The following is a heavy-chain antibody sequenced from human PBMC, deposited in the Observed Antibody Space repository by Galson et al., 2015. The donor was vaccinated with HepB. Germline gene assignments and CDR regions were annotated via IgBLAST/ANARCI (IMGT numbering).Heavy chain of an antibody. CDR1: GFTFSAYD. CDR2: IASGGDT. V-gene: IGHV3-13*04. Sequence: SLRLSCAASGFTFSAYDMHWVRQAPGKGLEWVSAIASGGDTYYVGSVKDRFTVSRENAKNSLYLQMNSLRAGDTAVYYCVRGDSSGWYLGLQGASYGMEVWGQRTTVTVSS. D-gene: IGHD6-13*01. J-gene: IGHJ6*02. CDR3: VRGDSSGWYLGLQGASYGMEV.